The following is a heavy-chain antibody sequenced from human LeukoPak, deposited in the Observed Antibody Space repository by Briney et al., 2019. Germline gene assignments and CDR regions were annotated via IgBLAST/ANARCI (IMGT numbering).Heavy chain of an antibody. CDR3: ARTDYYDKSIDY. J-gene: IGHJ4*02. Sequence: MAGGSLRLSCAASGFTFSSYSMNWVRQAPGKGLDWVSSISTRSSFIYYADSVKGRFTISRDIAKNSLYLQMNSLRAEDTAVYYCARTDYYDKSIDYWGQGTLVTVSS. V-gene: IGHV3-21*01. CDR2: ISTRSSFI. D-gene: IGHD3-22*01. CDR1: GFTFSSYS.